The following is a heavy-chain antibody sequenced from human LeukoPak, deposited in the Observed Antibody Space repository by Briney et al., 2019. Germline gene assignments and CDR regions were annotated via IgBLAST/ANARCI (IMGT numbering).Heavy chain of an antibody. CDR2: ISGSSDYI. J-gene: IGHJ4*02. CDR3: ARAPTVLVGYCSSASCQADY. CDR1: GFTFSAYS. D-gene: IGHD2-2*01. Sequence: GGSLRLSCAASGFTFSAYSMNWVRQAPGKGLEWVSAISGSSDYIYYADSVKGRFTISRDNAKNSLFLQMNSLRAEDTAVHYCARAPTVLVGYCSSASCQADYWGQGTLVTVSS. V-gene: IGHV3-21*01.